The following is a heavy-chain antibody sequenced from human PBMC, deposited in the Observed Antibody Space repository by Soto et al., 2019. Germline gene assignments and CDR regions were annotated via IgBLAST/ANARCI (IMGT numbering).Heavy chain of an antibody. Sequence: TVSGGSSSNYYWSWINQPPGKGLEWIGYIYYSGSTNYNPSLKSRVTISVDTSKNQFSLKLSSVTAADTAVYYCARTLYSYGPRFDYWGQGTLVTVSS. CDR3: ARTLYSYGPRFDY. CDR1: GGSSSNYY. CDR2: IYYSGST. D-gene: IGHD5-18*01. V-gene: IGHV4-59*01. J-gene: IGHJ4*02.